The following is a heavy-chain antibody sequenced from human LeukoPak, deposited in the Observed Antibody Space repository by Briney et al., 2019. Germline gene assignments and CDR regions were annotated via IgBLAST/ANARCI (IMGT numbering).Heavy chain of an antibody. V-gene: IGHV1-46*01. CDR1: GYTFSGYY. D-gene: IGHD5-18*01. CDR3: ARDDSGYSYGPDY. Sequence: GASVKVSCKASGYTFSGYYIFWVRQAPGQGLEWMGIINPSGGSTSYAQKFQGRVTMTRDTSTSTVYMELSSLRSEDTAVYYCARDDSGYSYGPDYWGQGTLVTVSS. CDR2: INPSGGST. J-gene: IGHJ4*02.